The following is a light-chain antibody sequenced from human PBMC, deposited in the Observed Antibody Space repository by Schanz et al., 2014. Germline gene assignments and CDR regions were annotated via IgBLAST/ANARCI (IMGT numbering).Light chain of an antibody. CDR3: SSYTSSSTVV. V-gene: IGLV2-14*01. Sequence: QSALTQPASVSGSPGQSITISCTGTSSDVGGYNFVSWYQQHPGKAPKLMIYDVSDRPSGVPDRFSGSKSGTSASLAISGLRSEDEADYYCSSYTSSSTVVFGGGTKVTVL. CDR2: DVS. CDR1: SSDVGGYNF. J-gene: IGLJ2*01.